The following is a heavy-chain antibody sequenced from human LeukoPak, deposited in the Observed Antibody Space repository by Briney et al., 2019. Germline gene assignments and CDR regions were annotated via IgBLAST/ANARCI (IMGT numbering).Heavy chain of an antibody. V-gene: IGHV3-23*01. D-gene: IGHD2-2*01. CDR2: ISGSGDNT. J-gene: IGHJ4*02. CDR1: GFTFSTYA. CDR3: AKDEGYCSTTSCHPPSYFDY. Sequence: GSLRLSCAASGFTFSTYAMSWVRQAPGKGLEWVSGISGSGDNTYYADSVKGRFTISRDNSKNTLYQQMNSLRTEDTAVYYCAKDEGYCSTTSCHPPSYFDYWGQGSLVTVSS.